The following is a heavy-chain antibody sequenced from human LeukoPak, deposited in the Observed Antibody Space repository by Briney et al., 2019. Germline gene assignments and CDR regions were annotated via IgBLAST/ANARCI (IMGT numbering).Heavy chain of an antibody. V-gene: IGHV4-39*01. Sequence: SETLSLTCTVPGGSISSSSYYWGWIRQPPGKGLEWIGSIYYSGSTYYNPSLKSRVTISVDTSKNQFSLKLSSVTAADTAVYYCARRFVVTRGFDYWGRGTLVTVSS. CDR3: ARRFVVTRGFDY. CDR2: IYYSGST. CDR1: GGSISSSSYY. J-gene: IGHJ4*02. D-gene: IGHD4-23*01.